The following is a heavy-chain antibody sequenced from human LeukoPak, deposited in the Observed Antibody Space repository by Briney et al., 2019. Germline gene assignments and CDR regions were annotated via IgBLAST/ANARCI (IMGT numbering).Heavy chain of an antibody. D-gene: IGHD3-22*01. V-gene: IGHV4-59*08. J-gene: IGHJ4*02. Sequence: SETLSFTCTVSGDSISGFYWSWIRQPPGKGLEWFGYINYSGSTNYNPSLKSRVTISVDTSKSQFSLKLTSVTAADTAVYYCARRRYTSGYLDYWGQGTLVTVSS. CDR1: GDSISGFY. CDR3: ARRRYTSGYLDY. CDR2: INYSGST.